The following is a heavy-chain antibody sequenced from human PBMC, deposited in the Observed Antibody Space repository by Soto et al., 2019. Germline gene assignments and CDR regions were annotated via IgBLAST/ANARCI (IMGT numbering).Heavy chain of an antibody. D-gene: IGHD2-2*01. Sequence: GASVKVSCKASGYTFTGYYMHWVRQAPGQGLEWMGWINPNSGGTNYAQKFQGWDTMTRDTSISTAYMELSRLRSDDTAVYYCARAQDCSSTSCYADYYYGMDVWGQGTTVTVSS. CDR1: GYTFTGYY. V-gene: IGHV1-2*04. CDR3: ARAQDCSSTSCYADYYYGMDV. CDR2: INPNSGGT. J-gene: IGHJ6*02.